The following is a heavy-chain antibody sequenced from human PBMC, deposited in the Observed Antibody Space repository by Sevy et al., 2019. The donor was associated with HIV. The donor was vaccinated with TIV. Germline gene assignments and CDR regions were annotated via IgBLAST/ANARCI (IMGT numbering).Heavy chain of an antibody. J-gene: IGHJ4*02. V-gene: IGHV3-23*01. CDR1: GFTFSAYA. CDR3: AKDLGDTTVREFYFDH. CDR2: FSAGGYT. Sequence: GGSLRLSCAASGFTFSAYAMAWVRQAPGKGLEWVSGFSAGGYTYYADSVKGRFTISRANSKNTVYLQMNSLRAEDTAIYYCAKDLGDTTVREFYFDHWGQGTLVTVSS. D-gene: IGHD1-1*01.